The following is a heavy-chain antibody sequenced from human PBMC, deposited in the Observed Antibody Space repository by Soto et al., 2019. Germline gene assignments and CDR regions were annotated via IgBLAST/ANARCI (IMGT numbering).Heavy chain of an antibody. V-gene: IGHV4-34*01. Sequence: PSETLSLTCAVYGGSFSGYYWSWIRQPPGKGLEWIGEINHSGSTNYNPSLKSRVTISVDTSKNQFSLKLSSVTAADTAMYYCARLKWEPYRAFDYWGQGTLVTVSS. J-gene: IGHJ4*02. CDR2: INHSGST. CDR3: ARLKWEPYRAFDY. CDR1: GGSFSGYY. D-gene: IGHD1-26*01.